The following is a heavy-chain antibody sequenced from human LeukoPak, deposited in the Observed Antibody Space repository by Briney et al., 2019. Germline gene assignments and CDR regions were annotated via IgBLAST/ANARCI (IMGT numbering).Heavy chain of an antibody. CDR1: GGSISSYY. D-gene: IGHD6-19*01. CDR3: ARAAWGAIAVALYLDY. V-gene: IGHV4-59*01. Sequence: SETLSLTCTVSGGSISSYYWSWIRQPPGKGLEWIGYIYYSGSTNYNPSLKSRVTISVDTSKNQFSLKLSSVTAADTAVYYCARAAWGAIAVALYLDYWGQGTLVTVSS. CDR2: IYYSGST. J-gene: IGHJ4*02.